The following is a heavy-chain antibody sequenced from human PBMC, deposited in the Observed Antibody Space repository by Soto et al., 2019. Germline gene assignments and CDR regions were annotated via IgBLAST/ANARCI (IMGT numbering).Heavy chain of an antibody. V-gene: IGHV2-26*01. CDR1: GLSITDSEMG. CDR2: IDSSGEK. D-gene: IGHD6-19*01. Sequence: QVTLKESGPVLVKPTEPLTLRCTVSGLSITDSEMGVSWIRQPPGQPLEWLAHIDSSGEKSYRTFLKSRLAISKDTSKSQIVLTMTNMDPADTATYYCARRHLAVAVSPWCDPWGQGILVTVSS. J-gene: IGHJ5*02. CDR3: ARRHLAVAVSPWCDP.